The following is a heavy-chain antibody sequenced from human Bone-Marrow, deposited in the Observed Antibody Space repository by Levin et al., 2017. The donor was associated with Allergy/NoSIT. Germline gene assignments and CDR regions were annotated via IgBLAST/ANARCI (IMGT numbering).Heavy chain of an antibody. CDR2: IGGSGGST. CDR3: AKDLEDYGDYHWG. V-gene: IGHV3-23*01. CDR1: GFAFSNYA. Sequence: PGESLKISCAASGFAFSNYAMSWVRQAPGKGLEWVSLIGGSGGSTYYTDSVRGRFTISRDNSNNTLYLQMNSLRAEDTAVYYCAKDLEDYGDYHWGWGQGTLVTVSS. J-gene: IGHJ4*02. D-gene: IGHD4-17*01.